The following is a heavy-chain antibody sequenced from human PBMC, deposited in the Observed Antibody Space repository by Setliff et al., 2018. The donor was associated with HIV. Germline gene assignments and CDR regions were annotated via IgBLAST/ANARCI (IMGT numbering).Heavy chain of an antibody. D-gene: IGHD3-3*01. CDR2: INHSGKT. CDR3: ARGFTIFGVGFSADPTGNWFDP. Sequence: NPSETLSLTCAVYGGSFSGFYWGWIRQAPGKGLEWIGEINHSGKTNYNPSLKSRITVSVDTSENQFALKLASVTAADTAVYYCARGFTIFGVGFSADPTGNWFDPWGQGTLVTVSS. J-gene: IGHJ5*02. V-gene: IGHV4-34*01. CDR1: GGSFSGFY.